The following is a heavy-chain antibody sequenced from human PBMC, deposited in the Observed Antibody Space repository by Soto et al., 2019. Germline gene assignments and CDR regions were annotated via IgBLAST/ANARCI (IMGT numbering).Heavy chain of an antibody. CDR2: ISHSGIT. CDR3: ARVRYDRSGFDH. J-gene: IGHJ4*02. Sequence: QVQLQESGPGLVRPSGALSVTCAVSGDSISRSHWWSWVRQSPGKGLEWIGEISHSGITNYNPSLKSRVTISGDKSKNQLSLKSTSVTAADTAVYYCARVRYDRSGFDHWGQGTLVSVSS. CDR1: GDSISRSHW. V-gene: IGHV4-4*02. D-gene: IGHD3-22*01.